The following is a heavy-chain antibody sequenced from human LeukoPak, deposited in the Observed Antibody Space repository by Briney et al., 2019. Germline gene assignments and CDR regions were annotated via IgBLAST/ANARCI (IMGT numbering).Heavy chain of an antibody. CDR1: GYTFTSHS. CDR3: AKDEKGYYHDTSGYPDAFDI. V-gene: IGHV1-3*01. Sequence: ASVKVSCKASGYTFTSHSMHWVRQAPGQRLEWMGWINAGYGNTKYSQKFQDRVTVTRDTSTSTAYMELSSLRSEDTAVYYCAKDEKGYYHDTSGYPDAFDIWGQGTMVTVSS. CDR2: INAGYGNT. J-gene: IGHJ3*02. D-gene: IGHD3-22*01.